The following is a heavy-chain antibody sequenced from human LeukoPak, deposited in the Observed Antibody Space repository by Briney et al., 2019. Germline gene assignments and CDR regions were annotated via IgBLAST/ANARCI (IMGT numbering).Heavy chain of an antibody. D-gene: IGHD6-19*01. CDR2: IYTSGST. Sequence: SETLSLTCTVSGGSISSYYWSWIRQPAGKGLEWVGRIYTSGSTNYNPSLKSRVTMSVDTSKNQFSLKLSSVTAADTAVYYCARDGAVAGDSLNDYWGQGTLVTVSS. V-gene: IGHV4-4*07. CDR3: ARDGAVAGDSLNDY. CDR1: GGSISSYY. J-gene: IGHJ4*02.